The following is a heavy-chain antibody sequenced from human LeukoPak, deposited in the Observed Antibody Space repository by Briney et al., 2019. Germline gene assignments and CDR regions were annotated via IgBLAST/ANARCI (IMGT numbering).Heavy chain of an antibody. CDR1: GGSISSSNW. CDR3: TRDRANWGTFDY. J-gene: IGHJ4*02. D-gene: IGHD7-27*01. CDR2: IYHSGST. Sequence: PSETLSLTCAVSGGSISSSNWWSWVRQPPGKGLEWIGEIYHSGSTNYNPSLKSRVTISVDKSKNQFSLKLSSVTAADTAVYYCTRDRANWGTFDYWGQGTLVTVSS. V-gene: IGHV4-4*02.